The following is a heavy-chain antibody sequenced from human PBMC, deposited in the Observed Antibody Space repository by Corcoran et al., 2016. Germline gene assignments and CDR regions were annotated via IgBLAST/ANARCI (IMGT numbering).Heavy chain of an antibody. CDR1: GYSISSGYY. CDR2: IYHSGST. CDR3: VGGSGLYYFDY. J-gene: IGHJ4*02. D-gene: IGHD3-10*01. Sequence: QVQLQESGPGLVKPSETLSLTCTVSGYSISSGYYWGWIRQPPGKGLEWIGSIYHSGSTYYNPSLKSRVTISVETSKNQFSLKLSSVTAADTAVYYCVGGSGLYYFDYWGQGTLVTVSS. V-gene: IGHV4-38-2*02.